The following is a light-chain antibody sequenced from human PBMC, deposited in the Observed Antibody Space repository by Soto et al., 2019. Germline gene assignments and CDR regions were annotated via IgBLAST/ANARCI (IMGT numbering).Light chain of an antibody. CDR2: DDS. CDR1: NIGAKS. Sequence: SYELPQPPSVSVAPGQTARITCGGNNIGAKSVLWYQQKPGQAPVVVVYDDSDRPSGIPERFSGSNSGNTATLTISGVEAGDEADYYCQVWGTSSDHPFGTGTKVTVL. V-gene: IGLV3-21*02. J-gene: IGLJ1*01. CDR3: QVWGTSSDHP.